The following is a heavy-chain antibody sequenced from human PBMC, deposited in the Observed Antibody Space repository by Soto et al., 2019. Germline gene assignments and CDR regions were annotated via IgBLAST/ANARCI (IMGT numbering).Heavy chain of an antibody. D-gene: IGHD3-10*01. CDR2: IYYSGST. V-gene: IGHV4-59*08. CDR1: GGSISSYY. Sequence: QVQLQESGPGLVKPSETLSLTCTVSGGSISSYYWSWIRQPPGKGLEWIGYIYYSGSTNYNPSLKRRVTISVDTSKNQFSLKLSSVTAADTAVYYCARHLGDTYYYGSGSYFYWFDPWGQGTLVTVSS. J-gene: IGHJ5*02. CDR3: ARHLGDTYYYGSGSYFYWFDP.